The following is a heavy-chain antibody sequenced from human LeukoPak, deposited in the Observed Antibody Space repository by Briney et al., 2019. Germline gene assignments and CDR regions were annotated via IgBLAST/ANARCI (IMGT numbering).Heavy chain of an antibody. Sequence: SETLSLTCTVSGGSISSSSYYWGWIRQPPGKAQEWIGCIYYSGSTYYNPSLKSRVTISVDTSKNQFSLKLSSVTAADTAVYYYARPSIVGATRGAFDIWGQGTMVTVSS. CDR2: IYYSGST. CDR3: ARPSIVGATRGAFDI. V-gene: IGHV4-39*01. CDR1: GGSISSSSYY. D-gene: IGHD1-26*01. J-gene: IGHJ3*02.